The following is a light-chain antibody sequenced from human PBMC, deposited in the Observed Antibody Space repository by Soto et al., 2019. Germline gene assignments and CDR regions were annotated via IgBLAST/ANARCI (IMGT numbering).Light chain of an antibody. CDR2: WAS. CDR3: QQYYSTPLT. CDR1: QSVLYSPDNKNF. J-gene: IGKJ4*01. V-gene: IGKV4-1*01. Sequence: DIVMTQSPDSLAVSLGERATINCKSSQSVLYSPDNKNFLVWYQQKPGQPPKLLIYWASTRESGVPDRFSGSGSGTDFTLTISSLQAEDVAVYYCQQYYSTPLTFGGGTKVEIK.